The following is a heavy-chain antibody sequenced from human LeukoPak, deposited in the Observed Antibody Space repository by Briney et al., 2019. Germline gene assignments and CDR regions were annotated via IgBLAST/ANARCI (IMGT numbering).Heavy chain of an antibody. J-gene: IGHJ4*02. CDR1: GYIFSSFG. Sequence: GGSLRLSCAASGYIFSSFGVNWVRQAPGKGLEWVSSISSSSSYIYYADSVKGRFTISRDNAKNSLYLQMNSLRAEDTAVYYCARDEQLAPDYWGQGTLVTVSS. V-gene: IGHV3-21*01. CDR2: ISSSSSYI. CDR3: ARDEQLAPDY. D-gene: IGHD6-6*01.